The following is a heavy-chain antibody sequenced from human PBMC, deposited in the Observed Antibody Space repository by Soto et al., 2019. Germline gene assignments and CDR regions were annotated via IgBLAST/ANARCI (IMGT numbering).Heavy chain of an antibody. V-gene: IGHV1-3*01. J-gene: IGHJ4*02. CDR1: GYTFTSYA. CDR3: ERGPWLRPFDY. D-gene: IGHD6-19*01. Sequence: ASVKVSCKASGYTFTSYAMHWVRQAPGQRLEWMGWINAGNGNTKYSQKFQGRVTITRDTSASTAYMELSSLRSEDTAVYYCERGPWLRPFDYWGQGTLVTVSS. CDR2: INAGNGNT.